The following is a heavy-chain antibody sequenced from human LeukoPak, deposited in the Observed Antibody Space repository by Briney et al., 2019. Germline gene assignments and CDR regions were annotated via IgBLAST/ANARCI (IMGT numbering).Heavy chain of an antibody. CDR1: GFNFRAYW. CDR2: ISENGRAK. J-gene: IGHJ4*02. CDR3: ARGGAAAARKRGIDY. Sequence: GGSLRLSCTTSGFNFRAYWMSWVRQAPGKGLEWVASISENGRAKPYVASVRGRFTISRDNTKNSLYLQMNSLRVEDTAVYYCARGGAAAARKRGIDYWGQGTLVTVSS. D-gene: IGHD6-13*01. V-gene: IGHV3-7*01.